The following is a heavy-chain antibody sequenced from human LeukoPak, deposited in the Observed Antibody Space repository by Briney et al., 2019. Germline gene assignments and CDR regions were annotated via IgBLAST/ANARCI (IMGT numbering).Heavy chain of an antibody. D-gene: IGHD3-16*02. Sequence: GGSLRLSCAASGFTFSSYWMSWVRQAPGKGLEWEANIKQDGSEKYYVDSVKGRFTISRDNAKNSLYLQMNSLRAEDTAVYYCASQRSYVWGSYRYFDYWGQGTLVTVSS. CDR1: GFTFSSYW. V-gene: IGHV3-7*02. CDR2: IKQDGSEK. CDR3: ASQRSYVWGSYRYFDY. J-gene: IGHJ4*02.